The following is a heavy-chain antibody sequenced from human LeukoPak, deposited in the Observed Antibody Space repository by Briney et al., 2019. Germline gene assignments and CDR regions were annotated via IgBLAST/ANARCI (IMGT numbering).Heavy chain of an antibody. CDR3: ASLNYMVRGVNDAFDI. V-gene: IGHV4-30-4*08. CDR1: GGSISSGDYY. J-gene: IGHJ3*02. Sequence: SQTLSLTCTVSGGSISSGDYYWSWIRQPPGKGLEGIGYIYYSGSTYYNPSLKSRVTISVDTSKNQFSLKLSSVTAADTAVYYCASLNYMVRGVNDAFDIWGQGTMVTVSS. CDR2: IYYSGST. D-gene: IGHD3-10*01.